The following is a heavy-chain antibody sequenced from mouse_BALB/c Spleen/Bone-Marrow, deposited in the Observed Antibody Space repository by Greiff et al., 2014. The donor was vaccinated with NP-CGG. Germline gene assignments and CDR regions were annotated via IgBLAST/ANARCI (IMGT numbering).Heavy chain of an antibody. J-gene: IGHJ2*01. CDR2: INPYNDGT. CDR3: AREGVDYFDY. Sequence: VQLKDSGPELVKPGASVKMSCKASGYTFTSYVMHWVKQKPGQGLEWIGYINPYNDGTKYNEKFKGKATLTSDKSSSTAYMELSSLNSEDSAVYYCAREGVDYFDYWGQGTTLTVSS. CDR1: GYTFTSYV. V-gene: IGHV1-14*01.